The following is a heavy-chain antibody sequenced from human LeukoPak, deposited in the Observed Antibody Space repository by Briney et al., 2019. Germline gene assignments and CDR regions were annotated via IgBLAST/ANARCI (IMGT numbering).Heavy chain of an antibody. J-gene: IGHJ4*02. CDR1: GFTFSSYW. CDR3: AREGFFDY. D-gene: IGHD2-15*01. Sequence: GGSLRLSCIGSGFTFSSYWMYWIRQVPGKGLVWVSRISPDGTIANYLDSVEGRFTISRDNVKNTLYLQMNSLRAEDTALYYCAREGFFDYWGQGTLVTVSS. V-gene: IGHV3-74*01. CDR2: ISPDGTIA.